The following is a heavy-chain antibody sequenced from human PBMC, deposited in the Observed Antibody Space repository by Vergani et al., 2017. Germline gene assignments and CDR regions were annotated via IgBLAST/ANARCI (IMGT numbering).Heavy chain of an antibody. V-gene: IGHV2-5*01. CDR3: AHRPPYSSSWYPWFDP. CDR1: GFSLTTGGEG. CDR2: IYWNDDK. D-gene: IGHD6-13*01. J-gene: IGHJ3*01. Sequence: QITLRESGPTLVKPTQTLTLTCTFSGFSLTTGGEGVGWIRQPPGRALEWLALIYWNDDKRYSPSLKSRLTTTKDTSKNQVVLTMTNMDPVDTATYYCAHRPPYSSSWYPWFDPWGQGTMVTVSS.